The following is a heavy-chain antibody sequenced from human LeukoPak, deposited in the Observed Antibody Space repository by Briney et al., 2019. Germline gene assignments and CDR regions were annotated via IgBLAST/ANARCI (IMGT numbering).Heavy chain of an antibody. CDR3: ARVGGLRYYFDY. Sequence: GGSLRLSCAASGFTFSSYAMSWVRQAPGKGLEWVSAISGSGGSTYYADSVKGRFTISRDNAKNSLYLQMNSLRAEDTAVYYCARVGGLRYYFDYWGQGTLVTVSS. CDR1: GFTFSSYA. D-gene: IGHD5-12*01. CDR2: ISGSGGST. V-gene: IGHV3-23*01. J-gene: IGHJ4*02.